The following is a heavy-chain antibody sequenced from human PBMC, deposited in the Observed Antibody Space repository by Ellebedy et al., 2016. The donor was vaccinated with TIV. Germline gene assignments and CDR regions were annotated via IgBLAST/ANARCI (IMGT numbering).Heavy chain of an antibody. V-gene: IGHV4-30-4*01. D-gene: IGHD2-21*02. CDR2: IYYSGST. Sequence: SETLSLTXTVSGGSISSGDYYWSWIRQPPGKGLEWIGYIYYSGSTYYNPSLKSRVTISVDTSKNQFSLKLSSVTAADTAVYYCARVGPSYCGGDCYSYFDYWGQGTLVTVSS. CDR1: GGSISSGDYY. CDR3: ARVGPSYCGGDCYSYFDY. J-gene: IGHJ4*02.